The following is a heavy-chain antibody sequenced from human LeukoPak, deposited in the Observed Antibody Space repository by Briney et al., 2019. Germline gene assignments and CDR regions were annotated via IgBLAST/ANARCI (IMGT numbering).Heavy chain of an antibody. CDR3: ARVVTPRYCSTTSCYLKGWFDP. Sequence: SVKVSCKASGSTFSRFAMSWVRRAPRQGLEWMGGIIPIFGTANYAQRFQGRVTITADESTGTAYMELSGLRSEDTAVYYCARVVTPRYCSTTSCYLKGWFDPWGQGTLVTVSS. D-gene: IGHD2-2*01. CDR1: GSTFSRFA. J-gene: IGHJ5*02. V-gene: IGHV1-69*13. CDR2: IIPIFGTA.